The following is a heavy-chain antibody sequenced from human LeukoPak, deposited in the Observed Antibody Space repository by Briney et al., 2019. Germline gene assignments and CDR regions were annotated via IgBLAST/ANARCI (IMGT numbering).Heavy chain of an antibody. V-gene: IGHV3-23*01. CDR3: AKITVATTPNY. CDR1: GFTFSSYA. J-gene: IGHJ4*02. D-gene: IGHD3-10*01. CDR2: ITDNGRKT. Sequence: GGSLRLSCAASGFTFSSYAMNWVRQASGKGLEWVSGITDNGRKTYYADSVKGRFSISRDNSKNTLYLQMSDLRAENTAVYYCAKITVATTPNYWGQGTLVTVSS.